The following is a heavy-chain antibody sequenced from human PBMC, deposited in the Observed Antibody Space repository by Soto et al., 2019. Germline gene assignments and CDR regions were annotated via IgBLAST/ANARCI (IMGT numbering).Heavy chain of an antibody. V-gene: IGHV4-34*01. J-gene: IGHJ6*02. CDR1: GGSFSGYY. D-gene: IGHD2-8*01. Sequence: SETLSLTCAVYGGSFSGYYWSWIRQPPGKGLEWIGEINHSGSTNYNPSLKSRVTISVDTSKNQFSLKLSSVTAADTAVYYCARGHYVSCTNGVCLPQNRGYYYYYGMDVWGQGTTVTVSS. CDR2: INHSGST. CDR3: ARGHYVSCTNGVCLPQNRGYYYYYGMDV.